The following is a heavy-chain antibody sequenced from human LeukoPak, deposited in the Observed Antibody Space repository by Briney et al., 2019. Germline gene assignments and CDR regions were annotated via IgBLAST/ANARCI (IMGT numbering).Heavy chain of an antibody. CDR1: GYTFINYD. CDR2: MSPNSGNT. CDR3: ARSPPNWGFDY. D-gene: IGHD7-27*01. V-gene: IGHV1-8*01. J-gene: IGHJ4*02. Sequence: ASVKVSCKASGYTFINYDINWVRQATGQGPEWMGWMSPNSGNTGYAQNFQGRVTMTSDTSISTAYMELSSLRSEDTAVYYCARSPPNWGFDYWGQGILVTVS.